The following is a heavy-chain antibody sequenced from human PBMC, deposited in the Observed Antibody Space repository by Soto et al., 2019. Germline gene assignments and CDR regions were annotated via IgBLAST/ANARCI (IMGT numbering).Heavy chain of an antibody. CDR1: GGSFSGYY. J-gene: IGHJ4*02. CDR3: ARGGRGGGVGY. CDR2: INHSGST. D-gene: IGHD1-26*01. Sequence: QVRLQQWGAGLLKPSETLSLTCAVYGGSFSGYYWSWIRQPPGKGLEWIGEINHSGSTNYNPSLKSRVTISVDTSKNQFSLKLSSVTAADTAVYYCARGGRGGGVGYWGQGTLVTVSS. V-gene: IGHV4-34*01.